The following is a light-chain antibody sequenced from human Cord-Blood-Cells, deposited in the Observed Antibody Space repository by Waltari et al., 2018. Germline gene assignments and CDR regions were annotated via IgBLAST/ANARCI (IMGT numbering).Light chain of an antibody. V-gene: IGLV2-11*01. CDR3: CSYAGSYTYV. CDR1: SSDVGGYNP. J-gene: IGLJ1*01. Sequence: QSALTQPRSVYGSPGQPVTISCTGTSSDVGGYNPVSWYQQHPGKAPKLMIYDVRKRPSGVPDRFSGSKSGNTASLTISGLQAEDEADYYCCSYAGSYTYVFGTGTKVTVL. CDR2: DVR.